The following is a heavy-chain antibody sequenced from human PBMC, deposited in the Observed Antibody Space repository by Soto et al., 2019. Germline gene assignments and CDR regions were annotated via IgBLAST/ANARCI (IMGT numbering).Heavy chain of an antibody. V-gene: IGHV3-21*01. CDR3: ARDPSDSSGYGANDNWFDP. CDR2: ISSSSSYI. J-gene: IGHJ5*02. Sequence: GGSLRLSCAASGFTFSSYSMNWVRQAPGKGLEWVSSISSSSSYIYYADSVKGRFTISRDNAKNSLYLQMNSLRAEDTAVYYCARDPSDSSGYGANDNWFDPWGQGTLVTVSS. CDR1: GFTFSSYS. D-gene: IGHD3-22*01.